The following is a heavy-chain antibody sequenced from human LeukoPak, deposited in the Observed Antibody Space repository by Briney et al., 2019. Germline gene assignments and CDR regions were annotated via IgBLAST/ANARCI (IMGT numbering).Heavy chain of an antibody. J-gene: IGHJ3*02. CDR2: ISYDGSNK. CDR3: AKDGAYYDFWSGSHAFDI. V-gene: IGHV3-30*18. Sequence: GGSLRLSCAASGFTFSSYAMSWVRQAPGKGLEWVAVISYDGSNKYYADSVKGRFIISRDNSKNTLYLQMNSLRAEDTAVYYCAKDGAYYDFWSGSHAFDIWGQGTMVTVSS. CDR1: GFTFSSYA. D-gene: IGHD3-3*01.